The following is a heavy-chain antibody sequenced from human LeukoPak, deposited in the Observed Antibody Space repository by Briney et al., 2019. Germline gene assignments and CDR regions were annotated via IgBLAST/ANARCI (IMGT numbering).Heavy chain of an antibody. V-gene: IGHV4-34*01. CDR1: GGSFSGYY. J-gene: IGHJ6*03. CDR3: ARGPAEYYYYYYMDV. CDR2: INHSGST. Sequence: SETLSLTCAVYGGSFSGYYWSWIRQPPGKGLEWIGEINHSGSTNYNPSLKSRVTISVDTSKNQFSLKLSSVTAADTAVYYCARGPAEYYYYYYMDVWGKGTTVTVSS.